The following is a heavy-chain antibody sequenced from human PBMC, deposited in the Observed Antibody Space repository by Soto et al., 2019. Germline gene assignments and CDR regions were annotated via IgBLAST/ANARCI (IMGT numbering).Heavy chain of an antibody. CDR1: GGSISSSSYY. CDR3: ASQGYSSSPPRVDWFDP. Sequence: SETLSLTCTVSGGSISSSSYYWGWIRQPPGKGLEWIGSIYYSGSTYYNPSLKSRVTISVDTSKNQFSLKLSSVTAADTAVYYCASQGYSSSPPRVDWFDPWGQGTLVTVSS. D-gene: IGHD6-13*01. J-gene: IGHJ5*02. CDR2: IYYSGST. V-gene: IGHV4-39*01.